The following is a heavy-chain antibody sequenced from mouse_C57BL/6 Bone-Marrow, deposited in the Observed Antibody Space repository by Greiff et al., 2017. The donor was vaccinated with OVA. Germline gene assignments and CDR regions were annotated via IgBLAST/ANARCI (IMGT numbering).Heavy chain of an antibody. Sequence: EVKLMESGPVLVKPGASVKMSCKASGYTFTDYYMNWVKQSHGKSLEWIGVINPYNGGTSYNQKFKGKATLTVDKSSSTAYMELTSLTSEDSAVYYCAREGSGYKAWFAYWGQGTLVTVSA. D-gene: IGHD3-2*02. CDR2: INPYNGGT. J-gene: IGHJ3*01. CDR1: GYTFTDYY. CDR3: AREGSGYKAWFAY. V-gene: IGHV1-19*01.